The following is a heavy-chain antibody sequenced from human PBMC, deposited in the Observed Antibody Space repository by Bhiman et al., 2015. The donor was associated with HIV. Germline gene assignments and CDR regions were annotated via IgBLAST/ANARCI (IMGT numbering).Heavy chain of an antibody. CDR2: ISWNGARI. V-gene: IGHV3-20*04. CDR1: GFTFNDYA. Sequence: EVQLVESGGGVVRPGGSLRLSCAASGFTFNDYAISWVRRAPGKGLEWVSDISWNGARIRYGDSVKGRFTISRDNSQNIAFLQMDSLRVEDTAVYYCARIAVDYSNYSPYNFLNSWGHGTLVSVSS. CDR3: ARIAVDYSNYSPYNFLNS. D-gene: IGHD4-11*01. J-gene: IGHJ5*01.